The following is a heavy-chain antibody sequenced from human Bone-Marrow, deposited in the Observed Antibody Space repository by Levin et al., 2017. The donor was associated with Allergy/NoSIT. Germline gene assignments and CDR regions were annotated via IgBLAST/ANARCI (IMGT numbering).Heavy chain of an antibody. J-gene: IGHJ4*02. CDR1: GGSINTYH. CDR2: ISNSGIT. CDR3: ARDDEGGCPPDPDY. D-gene: IGHD6-19*01. Sequence: GSLRLSCSVSGGSINTYHWNWIRQPPGKGLEWIGYISNSGITNYNPSLKSRVTISMDTSKEQASLKLSSVTTADTAMYYCARDDEGGCPPDPDYWGQGPLVTVSS. V-gene: IGHV4-59*01.